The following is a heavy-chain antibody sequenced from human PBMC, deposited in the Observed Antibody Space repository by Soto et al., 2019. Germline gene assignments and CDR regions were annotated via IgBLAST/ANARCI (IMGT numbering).Heavy chain of an antibody. V-gene: IGHV4-39*01. Sequence: SETLSLTCTVSGGSISSSSYYWGWIRQPPGKGLEWIGSIYYSGSTYYNPSLKSRVTISVDTSKNQFSLKLSSVTAADTAVYYCARLRSSPDYWGQGTLVTLSS. CDR3: ARLRSSPDY. D-gene: IGHD6-6*01. CDR2: IYYSGST. J-gene: IGHJ4*02. CDR1: GGSISSSSYY.